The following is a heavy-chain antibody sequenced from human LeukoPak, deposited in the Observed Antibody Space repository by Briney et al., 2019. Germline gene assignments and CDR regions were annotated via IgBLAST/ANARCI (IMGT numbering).Heavy chain of an antibody. CDR1: GGTFSSYA. J-gene: IGHJ6*03. Sequence: EASVKVSCKACGGTFSSYAISWVRQAPGQGLEWMGRIISILGIANYAQKFQGRVTITADKSTSTAYMELSSLRSEDTAVYYCASGRKWGSDSIRYYYYYMDVWGKGTTVTVSS. CDR3: ASGRKWGSDSIRYYYYYMDV. D-gene: IGHD1-26*01. CDR2: IISILGIA. V-gene: IGHV1-69*04.